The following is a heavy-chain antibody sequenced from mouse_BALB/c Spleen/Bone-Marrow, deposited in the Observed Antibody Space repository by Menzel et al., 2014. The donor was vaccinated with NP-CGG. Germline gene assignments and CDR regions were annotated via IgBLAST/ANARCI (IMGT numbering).Heavy chain of an antibody. D-gene: IGHD1-3*01. J-gene: IGHJ4*01. CDR2: IDSAKGTI. CDR1: DLNIPDTY. Sequence: LVHPRPSVKLSCPAPDLNIPDTYTHSVKQRPDHRLHWIARIDSAKGTIKYVPTSQGKAPITPDPSANTAYLQLSRLTSEHTAVYYHAREYMFPYYYTKDYWGQGTSVNDSS. V-gene: IGHV14-3*02. CDR3: AREYMFPYYYTKDY.